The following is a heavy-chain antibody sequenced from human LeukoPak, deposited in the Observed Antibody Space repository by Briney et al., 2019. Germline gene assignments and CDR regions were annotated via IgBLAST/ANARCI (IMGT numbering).Heavy chain of an antibody. CDR1: GFTFGDYA. D-gene: IGHD3-22*01. J-gene: IGHJ4*02. CDR3: TRVMIVVVAADY. V-gene: IGHV3-49*04. Sequence: PGGSLRLSCTASGFTFGDYAMSWVRQAPGKGLEWVGFIRSKAYGGTTEYAASVKSRFTISRDDSKNIAYLQMNSLKTEDTAVYYCTRVMIVVVAADYWGQGTLVTVSS. CDR2: IRSKAYGGTT.